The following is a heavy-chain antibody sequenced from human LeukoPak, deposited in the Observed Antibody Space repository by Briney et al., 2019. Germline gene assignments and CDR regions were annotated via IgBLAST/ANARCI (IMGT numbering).Heavy chain of an antibody. J-gene: IGHJ4*02. CDR1: GGSISSSSHY. Sequence: SETLSLICTVSGGSISSSSHYWGRIRQPPGKGLEWIGSKDYSGSTYYNPSLKSRVTISVDTSKNQFSLKLTSVTAADTALYYCARQRGSSSSYNGVDYFVYWSQGTLVTVSS. CDR2: KDYSGST. V-gene: IGHV4-39*01. CDR3: ARQRGSSSSYNGVDYFVY. D-gene: IGHD6-6*01.